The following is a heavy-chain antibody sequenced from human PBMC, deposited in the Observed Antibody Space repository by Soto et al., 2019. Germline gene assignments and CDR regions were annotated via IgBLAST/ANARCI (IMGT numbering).Heavy chain of an antibody. CDR1: GFTFSSYG. D-gene: IGHD2-15*01. Sequence: QVQLVESGGGVVQPGRSLRLSCAASGFTFSSYGMHWVRQAPGKGLEWVAVIWYDGSNKYYADSVKGRFTISRDNSKNTLDLKRNSLRAEDTAVYYCAREGVARPFDYWGQGTLVTVSS. J-gene: IGHJ4*02. V-gene: IGHV3-33*01. CDR3: AREGVARPFDY. CDR2: IWYDGSNK.